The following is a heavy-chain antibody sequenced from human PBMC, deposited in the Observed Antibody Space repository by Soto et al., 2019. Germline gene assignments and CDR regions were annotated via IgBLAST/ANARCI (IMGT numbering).Heavy chain of an antibody. V-gene: IGHV4-39*01. J-gene: IGHJ5*02. CDR2: TYYSEST. CDR1: GASISRSSHY. D-gene: IGHD1-26*01. CDR3: ATYSGSTGWFDP. Sequence: SETLSLTCTVSGASISRSSHYWGWIRQPPGKGLEWIGSTYYSESTYYNPSLKSRVTISVDTSKNQFSLMLSSVTAADTAVYYCATYSGSTGWFDPWGQGTLVTVSS.